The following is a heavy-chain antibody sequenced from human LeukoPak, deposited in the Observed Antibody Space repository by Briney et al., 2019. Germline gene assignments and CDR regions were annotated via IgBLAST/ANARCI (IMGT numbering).Heavy chain of an antibody. CDR1: GGSIGGSSYY. CDR3: ARGLASGYPPIPFDY. J-gene: IGHJ4*02. V-gene: IGHV4-39*07. Sequence: SETLSLTCNVSGGSIGGSSYYWAWIRQPPGKGLEWIGSIHYGGRTYYTPSLKSRVTISVDTSKNQFSLSLDSVTAADTAVYYCARGLASGYPPIPFDYWGQGTLVTVSS. D-gene: IGHD3-3*01. CDR2: IHYGGRT.